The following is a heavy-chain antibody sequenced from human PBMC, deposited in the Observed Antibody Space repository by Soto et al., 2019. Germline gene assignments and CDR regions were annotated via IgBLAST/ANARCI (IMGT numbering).Heavy chain of an antibody. CDR3: AKETSAYEIDY. D-gene: IGHD5-12*01. Sequence: QVQLVESGGGVVQPGRSLRLSCAASGFIFSGYAMHWVRQAPGKGLEWVAVISYDGNTKYYADSVKGRFTVSRDNSKIKLYVQMNNLSAEDTAMYYCAKETSAYEIDYWGQGTPVTVSS. V-gene: IGHV3-30-3*01. CDR2: ISYDGNTK. J-gene: IGHJ4*02. CDR1: GFIFSGYA.